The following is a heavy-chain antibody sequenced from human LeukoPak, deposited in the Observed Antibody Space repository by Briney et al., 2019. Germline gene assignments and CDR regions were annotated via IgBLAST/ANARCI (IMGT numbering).Heavy chain of an antibody. Sequence: GASVKVSCKASGYTFSDYYIHWVRQAPGQGLEWMGWINPNSGGTKYVQKFQGRVTMTRDTSISTAYMEMSRLRSDDTAVYYCARASTYYDFWSGYYPNYYYYMDVWGKGTTVTVSS. D-gene: IGHD3-3*01. CDR3: ARASTYYDFWSGYYPNYYYYMDV. CDR2: INPNSGGT. CDR1: GYTFSDYY. V-gene: IGHV1-2*02. J-gene: IGHJ6*03.